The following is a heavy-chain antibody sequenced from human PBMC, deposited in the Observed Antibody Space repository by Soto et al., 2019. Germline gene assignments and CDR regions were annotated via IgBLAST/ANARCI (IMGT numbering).Heavy chain of an antibody. J-gene: IGHJ5*02. CDR2: ISIGTSTI. CDR3: ARDNGMAGSFDP. D-gene: IGHD2-8*01. Sequence: PCGSLRLSCAASGFTFSSYSMNWVRQAPGKGLEWVSYISIGTSTIYYADSVKGRFTISRDDAKNSLYLQMNSLRDEDTAVYYCARDNGMAGSFDPWGQGTLVTVSS. CDR1: GFTFSSYS. V-gene: IGHV3-48*02.